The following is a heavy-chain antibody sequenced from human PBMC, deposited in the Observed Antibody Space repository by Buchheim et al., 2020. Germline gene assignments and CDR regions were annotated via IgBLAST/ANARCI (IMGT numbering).Heavy chain of an antibody. D-gene: IGHD2-15*01. J-gene: IGHJ5*02. Sequence: EVQLVESGGGLVQPGGSLRLSCAASGFTFSGYWMRWVRQAPGKGLEWVANIKQDGSEKYYVDSVKGRFTISRDNAKHSLYLQMNSLRAEDTAVYYCARASPVVAATPWGQGTL. CDR3: ARASPVVAATP. CDR1: GFTFSGYW. CDR2: IKQDGSEK. V-gene: IGHV3-7*01.